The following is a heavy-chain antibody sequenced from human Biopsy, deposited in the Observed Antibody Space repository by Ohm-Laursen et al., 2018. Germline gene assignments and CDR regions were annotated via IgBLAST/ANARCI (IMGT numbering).Heavy chain of an antibody. Sequence: SLRLSCTASGFTVSDNHISWIRQAPGKGLEWVSTITSSGGSTYFADSVKGRFTISRDNSKNRLYLQMNSLKTEDTAVYYCTLEGAGFDNWGQGTLVTVSS. CDR3: TLEGAGFDN. V-gene: IGHV3-23*01. CDR1: GFTVSDNH. D-gene: IGHD3-10*01. J-gene: IGHJ4*02. CDR2: ITSSGGST.